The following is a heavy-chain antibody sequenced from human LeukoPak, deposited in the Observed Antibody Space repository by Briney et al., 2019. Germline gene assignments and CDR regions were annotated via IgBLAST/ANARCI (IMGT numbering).Heavy chain of an antibody. Sequence: ASVKVSCKASGYNFTGRYMHWVRQAPGQGLEWMGWINPSSGGTSYAQKFQGRVTMTRDTSISTAYMELSRLRSDDTAVHYCATSHTSRYFDWLLLGYWGQGTLVTVSS. D-gene: IGHD3-9*01. J-gene: IGHJ4*02. CDR2: INPSSGGT. CDR3: ATSHTSRYFDWLLLGY. V-gene: IGHV1-2*02. CDR1: GYNFTGRY.